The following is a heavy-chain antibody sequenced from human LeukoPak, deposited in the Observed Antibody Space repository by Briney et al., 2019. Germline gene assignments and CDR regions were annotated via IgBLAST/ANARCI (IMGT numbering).Heavy chain of an antibody. V-gene: IGHV5-51*01. CDR2: IYPGDSDT. D-gene: IGHD3-22*01. J-gene: IGHJ4*02. Sequence: GESLQISCKGSGYSFTRYWIGWVRPMPGKGLEWMGIIYPGDSDTRYTPSLQGQVTISADKSISTAYLQWSSLKASDTAMYFCALGMYSSARRFDYWGQGTLVTVSS. CDR3: ALGMYSSARRFDY. CDR1: GYSFTRYW.